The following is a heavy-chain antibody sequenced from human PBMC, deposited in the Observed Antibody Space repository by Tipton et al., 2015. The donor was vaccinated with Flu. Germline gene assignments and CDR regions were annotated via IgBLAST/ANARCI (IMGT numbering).Heavy chain of an antibody. D-gene: IGHD2-21*01. J-gene: IGHJ4*02. CDR1: GFGLNTYA. V-gene: IGHV3-23*01. CDR2: ISGSPNNT. Sequence: SLRLSCAASGFGLNTYALNWVRQAPGKGLEWVSAISGSPNNTYYADSVKGRFTISRDNAKHSVYLQMNNLRAEDTALYYCARQIGGGDCHWGQGTLVTVSS. CDR3: ARQIGGGDCH.